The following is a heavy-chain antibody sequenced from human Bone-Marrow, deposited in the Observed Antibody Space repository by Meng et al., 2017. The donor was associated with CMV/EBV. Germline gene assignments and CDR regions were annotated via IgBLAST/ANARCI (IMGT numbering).Heavy chain of an antibody. D-gene: IGHD3-10*01. V-gene: IGHV4-59*01. CDR2: IYYSGST. CDR3: ARGPEPGSGSYFLWFDP. CDR1: GGSISSYY. Sequence: SETLSLTCTVSGGSISSYYWSWIRQPPGKGLEWIGYIYYSGSTNYNPSLKSRVTISVDTSKNQFSLKLSSVTAADTAVYYCARGPEPGSGSYFLWFDPWGQGTLFTVSS. J-gene: IGHJ5*02.